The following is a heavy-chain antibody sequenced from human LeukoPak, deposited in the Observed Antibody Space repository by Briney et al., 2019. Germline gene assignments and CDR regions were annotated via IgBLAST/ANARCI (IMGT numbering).Heavy chain of an antibody. CDR1: GYTFTGSY. CDR3: ARGTGWYHFDY. V-gene: IGHV1-2*02. J-gene: IGHJ4*02. CDR2: INPNSGDT. D-gene: IGHD6-19*01. Sequence: GASVRVSCKASGYTFTGSYMHWVRQAPGQGLEWMGWINPNSGDTNYAQRFHGAGTMTRDTSISTAYMELSRLTSDDTAVYYCARGTGWYHFDYWGQGTLVTVSS.